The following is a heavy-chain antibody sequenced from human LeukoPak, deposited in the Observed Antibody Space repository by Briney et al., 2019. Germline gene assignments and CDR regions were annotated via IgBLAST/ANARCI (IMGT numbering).Heavy chain of an antibody. V-gene: IGHV1-18*01. CDR3: AGGIPRRLWFGELDNDAFDI. CDR2: ISAYNGNT. D-gene: IGHD3-10*01. CDR1: GYTFTSYG. Sequence: ASVKVSCKASGYTFTSYGISWVRQAPGQGLEWMGWISAYNGNTNYAQKLQGRVTMTTDTSTSTAYMELRSLRSDDTAVYYCAGGIPRRLWFGELDNDAFDIWGQGTMVTVSS. J-gene: IGHJ3*02.